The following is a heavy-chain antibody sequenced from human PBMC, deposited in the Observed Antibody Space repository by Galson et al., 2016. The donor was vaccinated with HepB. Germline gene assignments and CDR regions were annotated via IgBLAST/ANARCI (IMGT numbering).Heavy chain of an antibody. CDR3: TGLRQWLEAD. V-gene: IGHV3-33*01. CDR1: GFTFSSYA. J-gene: IGHJ4*02. D-gene: IGHD6-19*01. CDR2: IWYDGSHE. Sequence: SLRLSCAASGFTFSSYAMHWVRQAPGRGLEWVAVIWYDGSHEYYADSVECRFTISRDNSKNMLYLQMNSLRVEDTAVYYCTGLRQWLEADWGQGTLVTVSS.